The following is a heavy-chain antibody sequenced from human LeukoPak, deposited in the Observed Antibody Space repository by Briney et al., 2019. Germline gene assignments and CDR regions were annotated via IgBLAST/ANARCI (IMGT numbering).Heavy chain of an antibody. CDR1: GFTFSSYA. J-gene: IGHJ4*02. Sequence: GGSLRLSCAASGFTFSSYAMHWVRQAPGKGLEWVAVISYDGSNKYYADSVKGRFTISRDNSKNTLYLQMNSLRAEDTAVYYCARSRVRGAAAGTFDYWGQGTLVTVYS. D-gene: IGHD6-13*01. CDR2: ISYDGSNK. CDR3: ARSRVRGAAAGTFDY. V-gene: IGHV3-30*01.